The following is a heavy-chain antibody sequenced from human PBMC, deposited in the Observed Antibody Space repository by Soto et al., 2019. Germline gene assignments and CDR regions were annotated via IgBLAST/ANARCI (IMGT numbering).Heavy chain of an antibody. CDR3: ARDLVGYGYNWNYFDY. V-gene: IGHV4-59*01. Sequence: PSETLSLTCTVSGGPISSYYWSWIRQPPGKGLEWIGYIYYSGSTNYNPSLKSRVTISVDTSKNQFSLKLSSVTAADTAVYYCARDLVGYGYNWNYFDYWGQGTLVTVSS. CDR1: GGPISSYY. J-gene: IGHJ4*02. CDR2: IYYSGST. D-gene: IGHD1-20*01.